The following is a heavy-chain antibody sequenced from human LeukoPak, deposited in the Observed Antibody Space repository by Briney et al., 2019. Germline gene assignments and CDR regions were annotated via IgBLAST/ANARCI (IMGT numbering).Heavy chain of an antibody. V-gene: IGHV1-2*02. CDR3: ARGASGCRGANCYSHYYHGMDV. J-gene: IGHJ6*02. Sequence: ASVKVSCKASGYTFTAYSMHWVRQAPGQGLEWMGWINPNSGGTNYAQKLQGRVTLTRDTSISTAYMELSSLRSDDTAVFYCARGASGCRGANCYSHYYHGMDVWGQGTTVTVSS. CDR2: INPNSGGT. D-gene: IGHD4/OR15-4a*01. CDR1: GYTFTAYS.